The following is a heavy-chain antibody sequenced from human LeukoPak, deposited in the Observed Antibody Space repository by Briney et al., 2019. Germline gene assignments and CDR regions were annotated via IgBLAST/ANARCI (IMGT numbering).Heavy chain of an antibody. J-gene: IGHJ5*02. CDR3: AHRLSWLDP. CDR2: IIPLLGIP. V-gene: IGHV1-69*04. Sequence: ASVKVSCKASGGSSSSTAVSWVRQVPGQGLEWVGRIIPLLGIPTYAQNLQGRVTISADTSTNTSYMGLHNLTSDDTAVYYCAHRLSWLDPWGQGTLVIVSS. D-gene: IGHD2-21*01. CDR1: GGSSSSTA.